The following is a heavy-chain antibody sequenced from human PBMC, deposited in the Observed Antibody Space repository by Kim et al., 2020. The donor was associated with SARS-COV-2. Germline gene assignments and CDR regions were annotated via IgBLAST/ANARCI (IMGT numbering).Heavy chain of an antibody. Sequence: GGSLRLSCAASGFIFSSYGLHWVRQAPGKGLEWVAVISYDGYNKYHADSVKGRFTISRDNSKNTLHLQMNSLRTEDTAVYYCAKDYSTDYYGMDVWGQGTTVTVSS. V-gene: IGHV3-30*18. CDR3: AKDYSTDYYGMDV. J-gene: IGHJ6*02. D-gene: IGHD1-1*01. CDR2: ISYDGYNK. CDR1: GFIFSSYG.